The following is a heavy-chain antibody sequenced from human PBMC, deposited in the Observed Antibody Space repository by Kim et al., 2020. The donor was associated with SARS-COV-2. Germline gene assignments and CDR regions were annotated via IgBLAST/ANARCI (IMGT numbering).Heavy chain of an antibody. Sequence: LKSRVTITVDTSKNPFSLKLSSVTAADTAVYYCARAPYYYDSSGYQYFDYWGQGTLVTVSS. CDR3: ARAPYYYDSSGYQYFDY. J-gene: IGHJ4*02. V-gene: IGHV4-30-2*05. D-gene: IGHD3-22*01.